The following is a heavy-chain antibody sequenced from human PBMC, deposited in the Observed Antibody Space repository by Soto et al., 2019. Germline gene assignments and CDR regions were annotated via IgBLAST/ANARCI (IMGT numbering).Heavy chain of an antibody. J-gene: IGHJ6*02. CDR2: ISYDGSNK. Sequence: PGGSLRLSCAASGFTFSSYGMHWVRQAPGKGLEWVAVISYDGSNKYYADSVKGRFTISRDNSKNTLYLQMNSLRAEDTAVYYCAKVDAEPQLVLDGMDVWGHGTTVTLSS. CDR1: GFTFSSYG. D-gene: IGHD6-13*01. V-gene: IGHV3-30*18. CDR3: AKVDAEPQLVLDGMDV.